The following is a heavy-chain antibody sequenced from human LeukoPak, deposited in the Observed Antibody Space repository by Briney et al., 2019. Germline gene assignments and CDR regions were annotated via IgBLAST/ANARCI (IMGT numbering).Heavy chain of an antibody. CDR3: ARGDSSSPGPYYYYMDV. V-gene: IGHV4-4*07. Sequence: SETLSLTCTVSGGSISSYYWSWIRQPAGKGLEWIGRIYTSGSANYNPSLKSRVTISVDTSKNQFSLKLSSVTAADTAVYYCARGDSSSPGPYYYYMDVWGKGTTVTISS. CDR2: IYTSGSA. CDR1: GGSISSYY. D-gene: IGHD6-13*01. J-gene: IGHJ6*03.